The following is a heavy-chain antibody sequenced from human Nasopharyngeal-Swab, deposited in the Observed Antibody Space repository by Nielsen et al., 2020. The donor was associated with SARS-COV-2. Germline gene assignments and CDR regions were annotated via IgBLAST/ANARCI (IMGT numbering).Heavy chain of an antibody. CDR3: GRVNDYGDLY. CDR1: GYTFTSYG. V-gene: IGHV1-18*01. D-gene: IGHD4-17*01. Sequence: ASVQVSCKASGYTFTSYGLSWVRQAPGQGLEWMGWISAYNGNTNYAQKLQGRVTMTTDPTTSTAYMELRSLRSDDTAVSYGGRVNDYGDLYWGQGTLVTVSS. CDR2: ISAYNGNT. J-gene: IGHJ4*02.